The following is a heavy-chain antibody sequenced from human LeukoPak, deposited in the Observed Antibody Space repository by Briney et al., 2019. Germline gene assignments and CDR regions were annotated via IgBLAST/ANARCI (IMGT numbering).Heavy chain of an antibody. J-gene: IGHJ4*02. V-gene: IGHV4-39*07. CDR3: ARVSGWNPLEAAHLDY. CDR1: GGSISSSTYY. D-gene: IGHD6-19*01. CDR2: MYYSGST. Sequence: SETLSLTCTVSGGSISSSTYYWGWIRQPPGMGLEWIGSMYYSGSTYHNPSLKSRVTMSVDTSKNQCSLKLSSVTAADTAVYYCARVSGWNPLEAAHLDYWGQGTLVTVSS.